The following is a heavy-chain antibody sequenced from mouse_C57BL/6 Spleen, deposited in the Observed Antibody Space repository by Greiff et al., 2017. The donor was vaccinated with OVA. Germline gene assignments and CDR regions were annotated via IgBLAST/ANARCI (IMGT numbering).Heavy chain of an antibody. J-gene: IGHJ2*01. V-gene: IGHV1-39*01. D-gene: IGHD2-2*01. CDR3: ARGKDYYGYDVFDY. CDR1: GYSFTDYN. Sequence: QLQESGPELVKPGASVKISCKASGYSFTDYNMNWVKQSNGKSLEWIGVINPNYGTTSYNQKFKGKATLTVDQSSSTAYMQLNSLTSEDSAVYYCARGKDYYGYDVFDYWGQGTTLTVSS. CDR2: INPNYGTT.